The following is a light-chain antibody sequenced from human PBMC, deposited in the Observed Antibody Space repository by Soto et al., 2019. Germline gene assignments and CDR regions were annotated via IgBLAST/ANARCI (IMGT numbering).Light chain of an antibody. CDR2: GAF. V-gene: IGKV3D-15*01. CDR1: QSVSSN. CDR3: QQYSSYSAWT. J-gene: IGKJ1*01. Sequence: EIVMTQSPATLSVSPGERATLSCRASQSVSSNLAWYQQKPGQAPRLLIYGAFNRATGIPARFSGSGSGTEFTLTIRSLQPDDIATYYCQQYSSYSAWTFGEGTKVDIK.